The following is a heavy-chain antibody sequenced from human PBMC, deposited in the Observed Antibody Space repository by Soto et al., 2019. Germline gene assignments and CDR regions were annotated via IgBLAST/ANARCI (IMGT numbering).Heavy chain of an antibody. CDR3: ARDRASTYYYGSGSYIY. CDR1: GYTFTSYG. D-gene: IGHD3-10*01. J-gene: IGHJ4*02. CDR2: ISAYNGNT. Sequence: ASVKVSFKASGYTFTSYGISWVRQAPGQGLEWMGWISAYNGNTNYAQKLQGRVTMTTDTSTSTAYMELRSLRSDDTAVYYCARDRASTYYYGSGSYIYWGQGTLVTVSS. V-gene: IGHV1-18*01.